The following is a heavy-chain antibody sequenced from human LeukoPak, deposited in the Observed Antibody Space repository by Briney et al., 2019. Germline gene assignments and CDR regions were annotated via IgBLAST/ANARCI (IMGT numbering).Heavy chain of an antibody. V-gene: IGHV3-74*01. J-gene: IGHJ4*02. Sequence: GGSLRLSCAASGFTFSSFWMHWVRQAPGKGLVWVSDMNEDGTTTRYADSVKGRFTISRDNAKNTLYLQTNNLRAEDTAVYFCARGGVNPVDHWGQGTLVTVSS. CDR2: MNEDGTTT. D-gene: IGHD1-14*01. CDR3: ARGGVNPVDH. CDR1: GFTFSSFW.